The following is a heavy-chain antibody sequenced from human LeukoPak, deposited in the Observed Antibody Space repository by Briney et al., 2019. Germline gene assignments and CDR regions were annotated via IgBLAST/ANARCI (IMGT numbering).Heavy chain of an antibody. D-gene: IGHD3-22*01. CDR1: GDSVSSNSAA. Sequence: SQTLSLTCAISGDSVSSNSAAWNWIRQSPSRGLEWLGRTYYRSKWYNDYAVSVKSRITINPDTSKNQFSLQLNSVTPEDTAVYYCARHGGPNYDSSGWYFDYWGQGTLVTVSS. CDR3: ARHGGPNYDSSGWYFDY. J-gene: IGHJ4*02. V-gene: IGHV6-1*01. CDR2: TYYRSKWYN.